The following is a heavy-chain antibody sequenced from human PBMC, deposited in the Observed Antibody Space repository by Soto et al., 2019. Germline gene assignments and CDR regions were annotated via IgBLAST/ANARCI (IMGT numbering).Heavy chain of an antibody. Sequence: SETLSLTCTVSGGSISSYYWSWMRQPPGKGLEWIGYIYYGGSTNYNPSLKSRVTISVDTSKNRGSLKLRSVTAADTAVYYCAKGNCTNGICYSGPNSFDIWGQGTTVTVSS. CDR1: GGSISSYY. CDR3: AKGNCTNGICYSGPNSFDI. V-gene: IGHV4-59*12. D-gene: IGHD2-8*01. CDR2: IYYGGST. J-gene: IGHJ3*02.